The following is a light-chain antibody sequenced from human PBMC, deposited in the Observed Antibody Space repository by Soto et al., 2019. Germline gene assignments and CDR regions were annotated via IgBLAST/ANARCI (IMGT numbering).Light chain of an antibody. Sequence: DIQMTQSPSTLSASVGDRVTITCRASQSISSWLAWYQQKPGKAPKLLIYDASSLESGVPSRFSGSGSGTESTLTISSLQPDDFATYYCQQYNSYERTFGQGTKVEIK. CDR3: QQYNSYERT. CDR1: QSISSW. J-gene: IGKJ1*01. CDR2: DAS. V-gene: IGKV1-5*01.